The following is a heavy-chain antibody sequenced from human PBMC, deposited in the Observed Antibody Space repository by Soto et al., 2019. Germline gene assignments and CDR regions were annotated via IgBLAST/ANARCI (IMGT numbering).Heavy chain of an antibody. J-gene: IGHJ5*02. Sequence: SETLSLTCTVSGGSISTYYWSLIRQPPGKGLEWIGYIYYSGSTNYNPSPKSRVTISVDTSKNQFSLKLSSVTAADTAVYYCARDVGYCISTSCYSWFDPWGQGTLVTVSS. D-gene: IGHD2-2*02. CDR2: IYYSGST. V-gene: IGHV4-59*01. CDR3: ARDVGYCISTSCYSWFDP. CDR1: GGSISTYY.